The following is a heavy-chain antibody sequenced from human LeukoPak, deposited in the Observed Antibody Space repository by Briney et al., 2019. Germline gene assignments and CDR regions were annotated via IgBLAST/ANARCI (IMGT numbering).Heavy chain of an antibody. D-gene: IGHD3-16*02. CDR3: AKYTRYTIGWSPFDP. CDR1: GGSISSGGYY. CDR2: IYYSGST. J-gene: IGHJ5*02. Sequence: PSQTLSLTCTVSGGSISSGGYYWSWIRQPPGKGLEWIGYIYYSGSTNYNPSLKSRVTISIDTSKNQFSLKLSSVNAADTAVYYCAKYTRYTIGWSPFDPWGQGTLVTVSS. V-gene: IGHV4-61*08.